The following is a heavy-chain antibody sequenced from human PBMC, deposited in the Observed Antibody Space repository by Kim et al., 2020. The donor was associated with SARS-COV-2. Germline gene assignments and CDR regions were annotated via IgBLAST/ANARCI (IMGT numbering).Heavy chain of an antibody. V-gene: IGHV2-5*01. Sequence: YSPSLKSRLRITKDTSKNQVVLTMTNMDPVDTATYYCAHRRSIIGTTWFDPWGQGTLVTVSS. J-gene: IGHJ5*02. CDR3: AHRRSIIGTTWFDP. D-gene: IGHD1-7*01.